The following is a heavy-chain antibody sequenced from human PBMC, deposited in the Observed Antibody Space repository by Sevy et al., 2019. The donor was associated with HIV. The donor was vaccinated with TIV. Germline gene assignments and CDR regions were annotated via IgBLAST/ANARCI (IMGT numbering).Heavy chain of an antibody. D-gene: IGHD2-2*01. CDR3: ARDCSGTSCLGGMDV. Sequence: GGSLRLSCAASGFTFSRYWMSWVRQAPGKGLEWVANIKLDGSGKYYVDSLKGRFTISRGNANNSLYLQMNSLSAEDSAVYYCARDCSGTSCLGGMDVWGQGTTVTVSS. CDR1: GFTFSRYW. J-gene: IGHJ6*02. V-gene: IGHV3-7*03. CDR2: IKLDGSGK.